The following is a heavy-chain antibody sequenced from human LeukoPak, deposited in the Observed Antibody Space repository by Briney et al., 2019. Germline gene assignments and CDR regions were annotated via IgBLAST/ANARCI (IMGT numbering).Heavy chain of an antibody. Sequence: GGSLRLSCAASGFTFDDYAMHWVRQAPGKGLEWVSGISWNSGSIGYADSVKGRFTISRDNAKNSLYLQMNSLRAEDTAVYYCGRDRPHGGYGHPIDYWGQGTLVTVSS. D-gene: IGHD5-12*01. CDR1: GFTFDDYA. CDR3: GRDRPHGGYGHPIDY. J-gene: IGHJ4*02. CDR2: ISWNSGSI. V-gene: IGHV3-9*01.